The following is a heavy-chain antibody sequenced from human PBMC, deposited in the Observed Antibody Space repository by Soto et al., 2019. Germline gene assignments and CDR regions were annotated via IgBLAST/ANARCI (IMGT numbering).Heavy chain of an antibody. D-gene: IGHD7-27*01. J-gene: IGHJ6*03. Sequence: QLQLQESGPGLVKPSETLSLTCTVSGGSISSSSYYWGWIRQPPGKGLEWIGSIYYSGSTYYNPSLKSRVTISVDTSKNQFSLKLSSVTAADTAVYYCARRIKWGGYYYYYYMDVWGKGTTVTVSS. CDR3: ARRIKWGGYYYYYYMDV. V-gene: IGHV4-39*01. CDR2: IYYSGST. CDR1: GGSISSSSYY.